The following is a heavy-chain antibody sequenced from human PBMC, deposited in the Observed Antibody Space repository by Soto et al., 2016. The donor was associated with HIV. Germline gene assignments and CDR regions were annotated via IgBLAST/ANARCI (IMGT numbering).Heavy chain of an antibody. Sequence: EVQLVETGGGLVQPGGSLRLSCLVSGFSVRSNNMNWVRQSPGKGLEWVSVIYSGGNTFYADSVKGRFTVSRDNSKNSLFLQMNSLRAEDTAVYYCARGDYDILTGSYTQVYFYYGMDVWGQGTTVTVSS. D-gene: IGHD3-9*01. V-gene: IGHV3-53*02. CDR2: IYSGGNT. CDR3: ARGDYDILTGSYTQVYFYYGMDV. CDR1: GFSVRSNN. J-gene: IGHJ6*02.